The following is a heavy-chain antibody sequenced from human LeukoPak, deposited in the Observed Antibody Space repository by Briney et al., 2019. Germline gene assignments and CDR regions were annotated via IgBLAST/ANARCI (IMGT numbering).Heavy chain of an antibody. Sequence: GGSLRLSCAASGFTFSSYWMSWVRQAPGKGLEWVSRISGDGTTTSYADSVKGRFTISRDNAKSTLYLQMNSLRAEDAAVYYCARVLYNWNDCLDYWGQGTLVTVSS. CDR3: ARVLYNWNDCLDY. CDR1: GFTFSSYW. J-gene: IGHJ4*02. CDR2: ISGDGTTT. V-gene: IGHV3-74*01. D-gene: IGHD1-20*01.